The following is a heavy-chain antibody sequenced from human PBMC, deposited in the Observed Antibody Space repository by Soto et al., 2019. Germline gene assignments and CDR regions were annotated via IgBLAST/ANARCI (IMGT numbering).Heavy chain of an antibody. CDR1: GYSFTIHC. CDR2: IYPSDSDI. J-gene: IGHJ6*02. V-gene: IGHV5-51*01. D-gene: IGHD2-2*01. Sequence: GESLKISCKTSGYSFTIHCIAWVLQMPGKGLEWMGIIYPSDSDIRYRPSFQGQVTISVDKSISTAYLQWSSLKASDTATYYCARQDYSNYRGGMDVWGQGTTVTVSS. CDR3: ARQDYSNYRGGMDV.